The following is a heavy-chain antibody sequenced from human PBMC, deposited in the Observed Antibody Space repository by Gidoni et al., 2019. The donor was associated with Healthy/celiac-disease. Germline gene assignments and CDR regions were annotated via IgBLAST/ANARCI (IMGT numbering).Heavy chain of an antibody. CDR3: ARDPLTYYYDSSGYYRPLYYFDY. J-gene: IGHJ4*02. V-gene: IGHV1-2*02. CDR2: INPNSGGT. CDR1: GYTFTGYY. Sequence: QVQLVQSGAEVKKPGASVKVSCNASGYTFTGYYMHWLRQAPGQGLEWMGWINPNSGGTNYAQKFQGRVTMTRDTSISTAYMELSRLRSDDTAVYYCARDPLTYYYDSSGYYRPLYYFDYWGQGTLVTVSS. D-gene: IGHD3-22*01.